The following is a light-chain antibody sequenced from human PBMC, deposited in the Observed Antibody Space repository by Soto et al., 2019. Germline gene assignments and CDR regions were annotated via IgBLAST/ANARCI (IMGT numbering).Light chain of an antibody. CDR3: QQYNNWPRT. CDR2: GVS. Sequence: EIVMTQSPSTRSLSPRERATLSCRASQSVSSNLAWYQQKPGQAPRLLIYGVSTRATGIPARFSGSGSGTEFTLTISSLQSEDFAVYYCQQYNNWPRTFGQGTKVDIK. CDR1: QSVSSN. V-gene: IGKV3-15*01. J-gene: IGKJ1*01.